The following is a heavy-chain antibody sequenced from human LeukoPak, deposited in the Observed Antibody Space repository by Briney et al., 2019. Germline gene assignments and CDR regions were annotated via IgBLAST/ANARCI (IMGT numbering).Heavy chain of an antibody. CDR1: GGSINSLTSY. J-gene: IGHJ3*01. Sequence: SETLSLTCTVSGGSINSLTSYWAWFRQPPGKGPEWIGSIYYTGSIYYNPSLKSLVTLSIDTSKNQFSLRLGSVTAADTAVYYCASREAYCGGDCYFGSDNAFDVWGEGTMVGVSA. CDR3: ASREAYCGGDCYFGSDNAFDV. D-gene: IGHD2-21*02. CDR2: IYYTGSI. V-gene: IGHV4-39*07.